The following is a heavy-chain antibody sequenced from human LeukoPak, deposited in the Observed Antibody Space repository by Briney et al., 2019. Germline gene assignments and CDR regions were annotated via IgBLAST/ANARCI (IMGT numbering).Heavy chain of an antibody. Sequence: GGSLRLSCAASGFTVSSNYMSWVRQAPGKGLEWVSVIYSGGSTYYADSVKGRFTISRDSSKNTLYLQMNSPRAEDTAVYYCAREATGGSYDYWGQGTLVTVSS. CDR1: GFTVSSNY. CDR2: IYSGGST. D-gene: IGHD3-16*01. CDR3: AREATGGSYDY. V-gene: IGHV3-66*02. J-gene: IGHJ4*02.